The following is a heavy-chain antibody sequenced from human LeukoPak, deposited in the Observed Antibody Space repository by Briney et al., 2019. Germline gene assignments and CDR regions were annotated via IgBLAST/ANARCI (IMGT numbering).Heavy chain of an antibody. CDR1: GFTFSSYW. J-gene: IGHJ4*02. CDR2: IKQDGSEK. Sequence: PGGSLRLSCAASGFTFSSYWMSWVRQAPGKGLEWVANIKQDGSEKYYVDSVKGRFTISRDNAKNSLYLQMNSLRAEDTAVYYCASSYGDYEARYFDYWGQGTLVTVSS. CDR3: ASSYGDYEARYFDY. D-gene: IGHD4-17*01. V-gene: IGHV3-7*01.